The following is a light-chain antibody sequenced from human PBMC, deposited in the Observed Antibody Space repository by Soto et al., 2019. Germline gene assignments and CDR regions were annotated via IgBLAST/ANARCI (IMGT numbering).Light chain of an antibody. J-gene: IGKJ1*01. Sequence: DIVPTQSPVTLSASPGESATLSCRASQTVNSDLAWYQQKPGQAPRLLIYGAYIRAVGIPARFSGSGSGADFTLTIRSLQSEDFALYFCQQYNDWPRTFGQGTKV. CDR1: QTVNSD. CDR2: GAY. V-gene: IGKV3-15*01. CDR3: QQYNDWPRT.